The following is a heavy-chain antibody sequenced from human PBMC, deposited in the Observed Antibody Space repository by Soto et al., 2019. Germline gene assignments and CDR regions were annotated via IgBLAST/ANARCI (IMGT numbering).Heavy chain of an antibody. D-gene: IGHD6-13*01. CDR1: GGAISSYY. Sequence: QVQLQESGPGLVKPSETLSLTCTVSGGAISSYYWCWIRQPAGKGLESIGRIYTSGSTHYNPSLTGGVTMSVDTSKNQCSVRLSSVTAADTAVYYCARSWGGIGSSWFFDYWGQGPLVTVSS. V-gene: IGHV4-4*07. CDR3: ARSWGGIGSSWFFDY. J-gene: IGHJ4*02. CDR2: IYTSGST.